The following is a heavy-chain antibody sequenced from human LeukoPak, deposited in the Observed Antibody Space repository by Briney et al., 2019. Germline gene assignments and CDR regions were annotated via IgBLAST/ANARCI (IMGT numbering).Heavy chain of an antibody. J-gene: IGHJ4*02. V-gene: IGHV1-8*01. CDR3: ARSRRTMMVNYYFDY. D-gene: IGHD3-22*01. CDR2: MSPNSGNT. Sequence: ASVKVSCKASGYTFTSYDINWVRQATGQGLEYMGWMSPNSGNTGYVQKFQGRVTMTRDTSISTAYMELSRLRSDDTAVYYCARSRRTMMVNYYFDYWGQGTLVTVSS. CDR1: GYTFTSYD.